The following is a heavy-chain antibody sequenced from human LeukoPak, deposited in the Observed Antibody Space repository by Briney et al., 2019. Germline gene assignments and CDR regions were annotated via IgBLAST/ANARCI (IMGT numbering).Heavy chain of an antibody. CDR1: GFTFSSYA. V-gene: IGHV3-23*01. CDR3: AKDPSSPEDF. Sequence: GGSLRLSCAASGFTFSSYAMTWVRQAPGKGLEWVSTIAGSGDATYYADSVKGRFTISRDNSKNTLYLQMNSLRAEDTAVYYCAKDPSSPEDFWGQGTLVTVSS. CDR2: IAGSGDAT. J-gene: IGHJ4*02.